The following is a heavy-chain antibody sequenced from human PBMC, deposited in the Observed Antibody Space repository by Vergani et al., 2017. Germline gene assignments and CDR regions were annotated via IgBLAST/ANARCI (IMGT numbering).Heavy chain of an antibody. V-gene: IGHV3-30*01. J-gene: IGHJ4*02. CDR2: ISYDGRNK. CDR3: ARDGGIRDDNTYYDILTGYPWVGYFDY. Sequence: QVQLVESGGGVVQPGRSLRLSCAASGFTFSSYAMHWVRQAPGKGLEWVAVISYDGRNKYYADSVKGLFTISRDNSKNTLYLQMNSLRAVYTAVYYCARDGGIRDDNTYYDILTGYPWVGYFDYWGQGTLVTVSS. D-gene: IGHD3-9*01. CDR1: GFTFSSYA.